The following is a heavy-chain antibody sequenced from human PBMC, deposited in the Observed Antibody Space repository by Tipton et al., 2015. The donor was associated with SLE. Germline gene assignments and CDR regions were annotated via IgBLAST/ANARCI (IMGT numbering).Heavy chain of an antibody. CDR3: ARLRISGVLTGSYEYGMDV. CDR1: GGSFSGYY. J-gene: IGHJ6*02. Sequence: TLSLTCVVPGGSFSGYYWSWIRQPLGKGLEWIGEINHSGSSNSNPPLKSRVTMSVDTSKNQFSLNLTSVTAADTAVYYCARLRISGVLTGSYEYGMDVWGQGTAVTVSS. CDR2: INHSGSS. V-gene: IGHV4-34*01. D-gene: IGHD3-3*01.